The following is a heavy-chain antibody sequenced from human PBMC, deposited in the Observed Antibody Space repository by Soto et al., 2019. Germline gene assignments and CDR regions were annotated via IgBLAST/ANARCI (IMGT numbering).Heavy chain of an antibody. J-gene: IGHJ5*02. Sequence: GASVKGSCKACGYTFTSYGISWVRQAPGQGLEWMGWISAYNGNTNYAQKLQGRVTMTTDTSTSTAYMELRSLRSDDTAVYYCARDVPPPNSGGRGRLALWGQGTPVTVSS. V-gene: IGHV1-18*01. CDR1: GYTFTSYG. CDR2: ISAYNGNT. CDR3: ARDVPPPNSGGRGRLAL. D-gene: IGHD2-15*01.